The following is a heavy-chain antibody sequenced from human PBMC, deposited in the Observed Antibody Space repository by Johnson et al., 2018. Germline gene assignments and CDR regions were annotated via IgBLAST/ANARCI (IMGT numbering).Heavy chain of an antibody. Sequence: VQSGRSLRLSCAASGFTFDDYAMHWVRQAPGKGLEWVSGISWNSGSIGYADSVKGRFTISRDNAKNSLYLQMNSLRAEDTALYYCAKDQGSYLEYFQHWGQGTLVTVSS. J-gene: IGHJ1*01. D-gene: IGHD1-26*01. CDR2: ISWNSGSI. CDR1: GFTFDDYA. V-gene: IGHV3-9*01. CDR3: AKDQGSYLEYFQH.